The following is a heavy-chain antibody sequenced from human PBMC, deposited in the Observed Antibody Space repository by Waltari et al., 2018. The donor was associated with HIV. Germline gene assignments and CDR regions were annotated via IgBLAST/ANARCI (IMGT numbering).Heavy chain of an antibody. Sequence: QVQLVESGGGVVPPGTSLTLSWAASGFSFSDHALHWVRQPPGKGLEWVASVIYDGSNEDYADSVTGRFTVSRDNSKNTLYLQMDSLRPEDTAVYYCATNSGSYRQGWFDPWGQGTQVTVSS. J-gene: IGHJ5*02. CDR3: ATNSGSYRQGWFDP. V-gene: IGHV3-30*01. CDR1: GFSFSDHA. CDR2: VIYDGSNE. D-gene: IGHD1-26*01.